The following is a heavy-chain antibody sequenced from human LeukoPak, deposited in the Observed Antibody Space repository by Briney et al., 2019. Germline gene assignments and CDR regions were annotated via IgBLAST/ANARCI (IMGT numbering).Heavy chain of an antibody. Sequence: SETLSLTCTVSGGSISSGSYYWSWIRQPAGKGLEWIGRIYASGSTNYNPSLKSRVTISVDTSKNRFSLKLSSVTAADTAVYYCASSRSITIFGVVITPFDYWGQGTLVTVSS. CDR3: ASSRSITIFGVVITPFDY. V-gene: IGHV4-61*02. J-gene: IGHJ4*02. D-gene: IGHD3-3*01. CDR1: GGSISSGSYY. CDR2: IYASGST.